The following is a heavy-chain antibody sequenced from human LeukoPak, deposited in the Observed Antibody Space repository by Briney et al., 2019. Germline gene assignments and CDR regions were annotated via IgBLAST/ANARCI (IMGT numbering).Heavy chain of an antibody. CDR3: ARGMGRTSCYRH. D-gene: IGHD2-2*01. CDR2: INHSGST. CDR1: GGSFSGYY. J-gene: IGHJ4*02. Sequence: SETLSLTCAVYGGSFSGYYWSWIRQPPGKGLEWIGEINHSGSTNYNPSLKSRVTISVDTSKNPFSLKLSSVTAADTAVYYCARGMGRTSCYRHWGQGTLVTVSS. V-gene: IGHV4-34*01.